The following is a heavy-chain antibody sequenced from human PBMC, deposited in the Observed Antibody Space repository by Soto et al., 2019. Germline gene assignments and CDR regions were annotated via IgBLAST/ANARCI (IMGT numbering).Heavy chain of an antibody. Sequence: GGSLSLSCAASGFTFSDYYMSWIRQAPGKGLEWVSYISGSGTIIYYADSLKGRFTISRDNAKNSLYLQMNSLRAEDTAVYYCARDLAYYASSGYFDYWGQGTLVTVSS. CDR3: ARDLAYYASSGYFDY. J-gene: IGHJ4*02. CDR1: GFTFSDYY. D-gene: IGHD3-22*01. CDR2: ISGSGTII. V-gene: IGHV3-11*01.